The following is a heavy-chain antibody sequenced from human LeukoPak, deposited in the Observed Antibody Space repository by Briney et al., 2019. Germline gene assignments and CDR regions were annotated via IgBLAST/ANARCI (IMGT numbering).Heavy chain of an antibody. V-gene: IGHV4-30-2*01. Sequence: PSQTLSLTCAVSGGSISSGGYSWSWIRQPPGKGLEWIGYIYHSGSTYYNPSLKSRVTISVDRSKNQFSLKLSSVTAADTAVYYCARGYRGSSIPAWGQGTLVTVSS. CDR1: GGSISSGGYS. CDR2: IYHSGST. J-gene: IGHJ5*02. CDR3: ARGYRGSSIPA. D-gene: IGHD1-26*01.